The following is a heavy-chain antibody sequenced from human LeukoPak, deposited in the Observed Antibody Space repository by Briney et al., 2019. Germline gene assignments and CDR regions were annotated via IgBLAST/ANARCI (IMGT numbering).Heavy chain of an antibody. Sequence: GGSLRLSCAASGFTFSSYAMHWVRQAPGKGLEWVAVISYDGSNKYYADSVKGRFTISRDNSKNTLYLQMNSLRAEDTAVYYCANDGKRITFGGVIVPWWSYWGQGTLVTVSS. J-gene: IGHJ4*02. CDR3: ANDGKRITFGGVIVPWWSY. V-gene: IGHV3-30-3*02. D-gene: IGHD3-16*02. CDR2: ISYDGSNK. CDR1: GFTFSSYA.